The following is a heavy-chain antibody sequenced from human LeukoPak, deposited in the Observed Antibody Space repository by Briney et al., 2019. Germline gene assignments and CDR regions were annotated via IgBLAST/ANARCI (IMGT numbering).Heavy chain of an antibody. D-gene: IGHD6-19*01. Sequence: SETLSLTCTVSGGSISSSSYSWGWIRQPPGKGLEWIGSIYYSGSTYYNPSLKSRVTISVDTSKNQFSLKLSSVTAADTAVYYCASSSPGYSSGWYGWGQGTLVTVSS. J-gene: IGHJ4*02. CDR3: ASSSPGYSSGWYG. CDR1: GGSISSSSYS. CDR2: IYYSGST. V-gene: IGHV4-39*01.